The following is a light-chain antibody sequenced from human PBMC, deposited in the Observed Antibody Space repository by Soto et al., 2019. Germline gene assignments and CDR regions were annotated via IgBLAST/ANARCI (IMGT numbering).Light chain of an antibody. CDR3: QHYNSYSEA. CDR2: KAS. CDR1: QTISSW. J-gene: IGKJ1*01. V-gene: IGKV1-5*03. Sequence: DIPMTQSPATLSGSVGDRVTITCRSIQTISSWLAWYQQKPGKAPKLLIYKASTLKSGVPSRFSGSGSGTEFTLTISSLQPDDFATYYCQHYNSYSEAFGQGTKVEIK.